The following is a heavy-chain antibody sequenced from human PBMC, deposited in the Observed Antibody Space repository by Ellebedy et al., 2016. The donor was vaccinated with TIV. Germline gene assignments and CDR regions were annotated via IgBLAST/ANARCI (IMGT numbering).Heavy chain of an antibody. D-gene: IGHD1-1*01. J-gene: IGHJ6*02. CDR2: ISTGSTTM. CDR1: GFTLSSYS. CDR3: AREKPTGSYGMDV. Sequence: GGSLRLSCAASGFTLSSYSMSWVRQAPGKGLEWVSYISTGSTTMYYADSVEGRFTISRDSAKNSLYLQMNSLRDEDTAVYFCAREKPTGSYGMDVWGQGTTVTVSS. V-gene: IGHV3-48*02.